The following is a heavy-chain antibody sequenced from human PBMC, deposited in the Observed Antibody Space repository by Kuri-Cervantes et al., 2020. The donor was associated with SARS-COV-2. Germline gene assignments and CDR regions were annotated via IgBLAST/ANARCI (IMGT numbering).Heavy chain of an antibody. V-gene: IGHV3-7*04. D-gene: IGHD3-16*01. CDR3: AREPGGTFDY. Sequence: GESLKISCAASGFTFSSYWMSWVRQAPGKGLEWVANIKQDGSGKYYVDSVKGRFTISRDNAKNSLYLQMNSLRAEDTAVYYCAREPGGTFDYWGQGTLVTVSS. CDR2: IKQDGSGK. J-gene: IGHJ4*02. CDR1: GFTFSSYW.